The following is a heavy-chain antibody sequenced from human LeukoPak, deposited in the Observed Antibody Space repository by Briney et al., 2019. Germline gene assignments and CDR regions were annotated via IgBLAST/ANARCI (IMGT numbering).Heavy chain of an antibody. Sequence: SGGSLRLSCVASKFTHKYMSWVRQAPGKGLEWVANIKQDGSDKNYVDSVKGRFTISRDNTKNSVYLEMNSLKVEDTAVYYCAREFSWSGRDIWGQGTLVTVSS. CDR2: IKQDGSDK. J-gene: IGHJ1*01. D-gene: IGHD1-14*01. CDR3: AREFSWSGRDI. V-gene: IGHV3-7*05. CDR1: KFTHKY.